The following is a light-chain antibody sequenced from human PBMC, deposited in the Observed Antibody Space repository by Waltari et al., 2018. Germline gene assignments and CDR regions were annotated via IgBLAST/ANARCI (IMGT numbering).Light chain of an antibody. J-gene: IGKJ3*01. CDR3: QKYYSAPFT. CDR1: QAISNH. CDR2: AAS. V-gene: IGKV1-27*01. Sequence: DIQMTQSPSPLSASVGDTVTITCRASQAISNHLAWYQQRPGKPPKLLMYAASSLPSGVPSRFSGSQSGTDFSLTINNLQPEDVATYYCQKYYSAPFTFGPGTKVDLK.